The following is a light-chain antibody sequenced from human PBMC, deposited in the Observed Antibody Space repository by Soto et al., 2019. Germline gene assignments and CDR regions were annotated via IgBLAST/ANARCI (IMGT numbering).Light chain of an antibody. Sequence: DIHLTQSPSFLSASVGDRVTITCRPSQAVPNNMAWYQQKPGKPPKLLIYEESTLHSGVPSRFSVRKSGTQFTLTIDSLQPEDFATYYCQQVKTYPRTFGGGTKVEIK. CDR2: EES. V-gene: IGKV1-9*01. J-gene: IGKJ4*01. CDR1: QAVPNN. CDR3: QQVKTYPRT.